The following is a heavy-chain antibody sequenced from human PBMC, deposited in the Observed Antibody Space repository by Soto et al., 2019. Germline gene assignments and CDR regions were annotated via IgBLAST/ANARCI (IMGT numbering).Heavy chain of an antibody. J-gene: IGHJ6*02. Sequence: QVQLVQSGAEVKKPGASVKVSCKASGYTFTSYGISWVRQAPGQGLEWMGWISAYNGNTNYAKKLQGRVTRTTDTSTSTAYMELRSLRADDTAVYYCARDLYCSSTSCQYYYYGMDVWGQGTTVTVSS. CDR1: GYTFTSYG. V-gene: IGHV1-18*04. CDR3: ARDLYCSSTSCQYYYYGMDV. D-gene: IGHD2-2*01. CDR2: ISAYNGNT.